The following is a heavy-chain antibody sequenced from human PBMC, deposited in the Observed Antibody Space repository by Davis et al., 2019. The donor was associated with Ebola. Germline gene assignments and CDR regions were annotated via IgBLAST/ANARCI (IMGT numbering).Heavy chain of an antibody. Sequence: PGGSLRLSCAASGFTFSSYAMHWVRQAPGKGLEWVAVISYDGSNKYYADSVKGRFTISRDNSKNTLYLQMNSLRAEDTAVYYCARDGGPGYDILTGYYNGGFHYYYYYGMDVWGQGTTVTVSS. CDR2: ISYDGSNK. D-gene: IGHD3-9*01. J-gene: IGHJ6*02. CDR3: ARDGGPGYDILTGYYNGGFHYYYYYGMDV. V-gene: IGHV3-30-3*01. CDR1: GFTFSSYA.